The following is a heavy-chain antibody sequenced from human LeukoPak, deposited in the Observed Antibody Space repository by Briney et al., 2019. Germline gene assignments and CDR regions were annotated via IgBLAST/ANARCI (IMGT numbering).Heavy chain of an antibody. CDR2: ISRRSSTI. J-gene: IGHJ4*02. D-gene: IGHD3-22*01. V-gene: IGHV3-48*04. Sequence: GGSLRLSCAASGFTFSNYSMNWVRQAPGKGLEWVSYISRRSSTIYYADSVKGRFTISRDNAKTSLYLQMNSLRAEDTAVYYCARWNYYDSSGYYEGHYFDYWGQGTLVTVSS. CDR3: ARWNYYDSSGYYEGHYFDY. CDR1: GFTFSNYS.